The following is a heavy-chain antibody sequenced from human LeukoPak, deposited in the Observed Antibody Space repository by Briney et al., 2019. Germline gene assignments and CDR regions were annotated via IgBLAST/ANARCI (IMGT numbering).Heavy chain of an antibody. J-gene: IGHJ4*02. CDR3: ATQAYCGGDCYAPYYFDY. CDR1: GYTLTELS. V-gene: IGHV1-24*01. D-gene: IGHD2-21*02. CDR2: FDPEGGET. Sequence: ASVKVSCKVSGYTLTELSMHWVRQAPGKGLEWMGGFDPEGGETIYAQKFQGRVTMTEDTSTDTAYMELSSLRSEDTAVYYCATQAYCGGDCYAPYYFDYWGQGTLVTVSS.